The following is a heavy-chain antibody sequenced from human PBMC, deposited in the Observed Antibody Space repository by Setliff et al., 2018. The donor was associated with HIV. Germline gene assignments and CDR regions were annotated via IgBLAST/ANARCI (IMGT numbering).Heavy chain of an antibody. Sequence: GGSLRLSCAASGFTFSSYGMHWVRQAPGKGLEWVAVIWYDGSNKYYADSVKGRFTISRDKSKKTLYLQMNSLRAEDTAVYYCARRSSKTYSTSPLDYWGQGTLVTVSS. V-gene: IGHV3-33*01. CDR2: IWYDGSNK. CDR1: GFTFSSYG. J-gene: IGHJ4*02. D-gene: IGHD6-6*01. CDR3: ARRSSKTYSTSPLDY.